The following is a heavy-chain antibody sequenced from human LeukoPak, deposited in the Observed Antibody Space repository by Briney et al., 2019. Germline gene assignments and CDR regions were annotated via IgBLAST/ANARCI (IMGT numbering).Heavy chain of an antibody. Sequence: PGGSLRLSCAASGFTFSSYGMHWVRQAPGKGLEWVSVIKADGSGTFYSDSARGRFTTSRDNSKNSLYLQMSSLTSDDTALYYCATWAFYHNLDVWGQGTTVAVSS. CDR3: ATWAFYHNLDV. D-gene: IGHD2/OR15-2a*01. J-gene: IGHJ6*02. CDR1: GFTFSSYG. CDR2: IKADGSGT. V-gene: IGHV3-43*02.